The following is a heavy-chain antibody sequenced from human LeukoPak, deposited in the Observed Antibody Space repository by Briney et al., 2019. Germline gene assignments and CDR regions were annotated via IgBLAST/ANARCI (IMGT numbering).Heavy chain of an antibody. CDR2: IYYSGST. D-gene: IGHD3-10*01. CDR3: ARDASIYYYGSGSRYYYYYYMDV. V-gene: IGHV4-39*07. J-gene: IGHJ6*03. Sequence: SETLSLTCTFSGGFISGSNYYWAWIRQTPGKGLEWIASIYYSGSTYYDPSLKSRVTISVDTSKNQFSLKLSSVTAADTAVYYCARDASIYYYGSGSRYYYYYYMDVWGKGTTVTISS. CDR1: GGFISGSNYY.